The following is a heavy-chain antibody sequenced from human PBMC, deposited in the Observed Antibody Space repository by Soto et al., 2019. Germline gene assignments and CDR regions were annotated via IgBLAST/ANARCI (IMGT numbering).Heavy chain of an antibody. V-gene: IGHV4-34*01. CDR3: ARGPHYGSGSLPYYFDY. CDR1: GGSFSGYY. CDR2: INHSGST. D-gene: IGHD3-10*01. J-gene: IGHJ4*02. Sequence: QVQLQQWGAGLLKPSETLSLTCAVYGGSFSGYYWSWIRQPPGKGLGWIGEINHSGSTNYNPSLKSRVTISVDTSKNQFSLKLSSVTAADTAVYYCARGPHYGSGSLPYYFDYWGQGTLVTVSS.